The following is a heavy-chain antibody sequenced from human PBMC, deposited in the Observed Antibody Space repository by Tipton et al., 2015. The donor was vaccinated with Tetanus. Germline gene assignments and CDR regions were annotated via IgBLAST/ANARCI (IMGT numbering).Heavy chain of an antibody. V-gene: IGHV4-30-4*01. J-gene: IGHJ4*02. Sequence: TLSLTCTVSDGSMSNNYWSWIRQSPGKGLEWIGHVYYSGRTYYNPPLKSRVTISADMSKNQFSLKLTSVTAADTATYYCARMGFTYGQVVYWGQGTLVTVAS. CDR3: ARMGFTYGQVVY. CDR1: DGSMSNNY. CDR2: VYYSGRT. D-gene: IGHD5-18*01.